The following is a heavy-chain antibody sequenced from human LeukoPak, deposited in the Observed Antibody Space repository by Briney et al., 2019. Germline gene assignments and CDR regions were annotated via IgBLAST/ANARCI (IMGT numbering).Heavy chain of an antibody. CDR3: ATDRGWRTSGYYLYYFEY. J-gene: IGHJ4*02. CDR2: IKHDGSEK. V-gene: IGHV3-7*01. CDR1: GFIFTNYF. D-gene: IGHD3-3*01. Sequence: GGSLRLSCAASGFIFTNYFMSWVRQVPGKGLEWVASIKHDGSEKYYVDSVRGRFTISRDNTMNSLYLQMSSQRAEDTAVYYCATDRGWRTSGYYLYYFEYWGQGTLVTYSS.